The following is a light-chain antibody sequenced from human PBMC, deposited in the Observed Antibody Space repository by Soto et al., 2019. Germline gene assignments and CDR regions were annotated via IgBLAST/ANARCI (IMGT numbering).Light chain of an antibody. CDR1: QSISTW. CDR3: QQYINRWT. Sequence: DIQMTQSPSTLSASVGDRVTITCRASQSISTWLAWYQQKPGKAPKLLIYKASSLESGVPSRFSGSRSGIEFTLSIICLQPDDFATFYCQQYINRWTFGQGTKVDIK. V-gene: IGKV1-5*03. CDR2: KAS. J-gene: IGKJ1*01.